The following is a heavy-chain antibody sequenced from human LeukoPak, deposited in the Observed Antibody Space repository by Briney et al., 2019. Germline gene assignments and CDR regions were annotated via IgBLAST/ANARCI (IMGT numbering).Heavy chain of an antibody. Sequence: ASVKVSCKASGFTFTRSAMQWVRQARGQRLEWIGWIVVGSGNTNYAQKFQERVTITRDMSTSTAYMELSSLRSEDTAVYYCAAVCRNSGYWGQGTLVTVSS. CDR3: AAVCRNSGY. CDR1: GFTFTRSA. D-gene: IGHD6-19*01. J-gene: IGHJ4*02. CDR2: IVVGSGNT. V-gene: IGHV1-58*02.